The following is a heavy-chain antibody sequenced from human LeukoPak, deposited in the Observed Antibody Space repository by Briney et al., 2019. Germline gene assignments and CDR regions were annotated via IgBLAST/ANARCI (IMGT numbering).Heavy chain of an antibody. CDR1: GYTFTSYG. V-gene: IGHV1-18*01. CDR3: ATAYCDFWSGYYSMDY. J-gene: IGHJ4*02. CDR2: ISAYNGNT. D-gene: IGHD3-3*01. Sequence: ASVKVSCKASGYTFTSYGISWVRQAPGQGLEWMGWISAYNGNTNYAQKLQGRVTMTTDTSTSTAYMELRSLRSDDTAVYYCATAYCDFWSGYYSMDYWGQGTLVTVSS.